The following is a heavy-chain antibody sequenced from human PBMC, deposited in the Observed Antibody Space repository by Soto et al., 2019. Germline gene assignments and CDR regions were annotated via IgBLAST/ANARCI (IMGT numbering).Heavy chain of an antibody. J-gene: IGHJ6*02. CDR3: ARTLGPAALYYYYGMDV. D-gene: IGHD2-2*01. Sequence: ASVKVSCKASGYTFTSYAMHWVRQAPGQRLEWMGWINAGNGNTKYSQKFQGRVTITRDTSASTAYMELSSLRSEDTAVYYCARTLGPAALYYYYGMDVWGQGTTVTVSS. CDR2: INAGNGNT. V-gene: IGHV1-3*01. CDR1: GYTFTSYA.